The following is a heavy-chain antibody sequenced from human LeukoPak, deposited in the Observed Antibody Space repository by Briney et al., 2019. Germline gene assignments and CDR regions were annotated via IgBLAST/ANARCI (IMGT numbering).Heavy chain of an antibody. CDR1: GFTLSSYW. CDR3: ARSDWFDP. CDR2: INSDGSST. Sequence: TGGSLRLSCAASGFTLSSYWMHWVRQPPGKGLLWVSRINSDGSSTSYAESVKGRFTISRDNAKNTLYLQMNSLRAGDTAVYYCARSDWFDPWGQGTLVTVSS. V-gene: IGHV3-74*01. J-gene: IGHJ5*02.